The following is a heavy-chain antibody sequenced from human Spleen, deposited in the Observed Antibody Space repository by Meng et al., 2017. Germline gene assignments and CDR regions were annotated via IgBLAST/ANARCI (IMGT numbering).Heavy chain of an antibody. Sequence: GGSLRLSCAAPGFPLSDYAMSWVRRAPGKGLEWVAAISNTGVYTFYGDSVKGRFTVSRDNSNNILFLQMDSLRAEDTAVYFCAKDHDRNGPGFDSWGQGTLVTVSS. CDR2: ISNTGVYT. CDR3: AKDHDRNGPGFDS. J-gene: IGHJ4*02. V-gene: IGHV3-23*01. D-gene: IGHD1-1*01. CDR1: GFPLSDYA.